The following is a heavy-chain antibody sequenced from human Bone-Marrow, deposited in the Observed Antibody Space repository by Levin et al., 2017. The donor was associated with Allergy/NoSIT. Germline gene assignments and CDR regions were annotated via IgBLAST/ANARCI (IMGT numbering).Heavy chain of an antibody. CDR2: INTNTGTP. CDR3: ARAVPDCSSTTCFFDY. CDR1: GYALSFYA. D-gene: IGHD2-2*01. J-gene: IGHJ4*02. Sequence: GASVKVSCEASGYALSFYALNWVRQAPGQGLEWMGWINTNTGTPTYAQGFTGRFVFSLDTSVSTAYLQISSLKAEDTAVYYCARAVPDCSSTTCFFDYWGQRSLVTVSS. V-gene: IGHV7-4-1*02.